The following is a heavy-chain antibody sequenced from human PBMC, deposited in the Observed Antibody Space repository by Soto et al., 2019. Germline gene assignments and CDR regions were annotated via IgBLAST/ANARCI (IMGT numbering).Heavy chain of an antibody. V-gene: IGHV1-24*01. CDR3: ATVDMVRGVISPSYYYYGMDV. J-gene: IGHJ6*02. CDR2: FDPEDGET. Sequence: GPSVKVSCKVSGYILTELSMHWVRQAPGKGLDWMGGFDPEDGETIYAQKSQGRVTMTEDTSTDTAYMELSSLRSEETAVYYCATVDMVRGVISPSYYYYGMDVWGQGTTVTVSS. CDR1: GYILTELS. D-gene: IGHD3-10*01.